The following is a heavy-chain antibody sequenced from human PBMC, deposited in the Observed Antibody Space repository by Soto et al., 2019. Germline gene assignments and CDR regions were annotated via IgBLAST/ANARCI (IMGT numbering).Heavy chain of an antibody. CDR2: MNPKSGNT. CDR3: ARAWLNYGSGSYYAFDI. CDR1: GYTFTSYD. V-gene: IGHV1-8*02. D-gene: IGHD3-10*01. Sequence: ASMKVSCKASGYTFTSYDINWVRQATGKGLEWMGWMNPKSGNTGYAQKFQGRVTMTRNTSISTAYMELSSLRSEDTAVYYCARAWLNYGSGSYYAFDIWGQGTMVTVSS. J-gene: IGHJ3*02.